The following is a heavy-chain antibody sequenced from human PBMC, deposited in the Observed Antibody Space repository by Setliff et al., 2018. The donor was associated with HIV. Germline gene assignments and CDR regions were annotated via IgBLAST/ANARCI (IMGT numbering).Heavy chain of an antibody. D-gene: IGHD5-18*01. V-gene: IGHV3-30*02. J-gene: IGHJ6*04. CDR1: GFTFSSYG. CDR2: IRYDGSDK. Sequence: PGGSLRLSCGASGFTFSSYGMHWVRQAPGKGLEWVTFIRYDGSDKYYADSVKGRFTISRDNSKNTLSLQMNSLRAEDTAVYYCAKEGLIQLWYGGSFDYWGKGTTVTVSS. CDR3: AKEGLIQLWYGGSFDY.